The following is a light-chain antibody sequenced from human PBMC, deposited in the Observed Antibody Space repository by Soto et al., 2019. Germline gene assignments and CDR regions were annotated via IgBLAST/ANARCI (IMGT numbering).Light chain of an antibody. CDR2: RNN. V-gene: IGLV1-47*01. CDR3: AVWDDSLSGRV. CDR1: SSNIGSNY. Sequence: QSVLTQPPSASGTPGQRVTISCSGSSSNIGSNYVSWHQQFPGTAPKLLIHRNNQRPSGVTDRFSGSKSGTSASLAISGLRSEDEADYYCAVWDDSLSGRVFGGGTKLTVL. J-gene: IGLJ3*02.